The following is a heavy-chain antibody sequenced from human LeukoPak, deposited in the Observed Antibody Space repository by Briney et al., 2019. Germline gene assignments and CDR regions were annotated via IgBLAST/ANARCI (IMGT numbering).Heavy chain of an antibody. CDR2: ISSSSSYI. V-gene: IGHV3-21*01. J-gene: IGHJ4*02. CDR3: ARERAAAGTVGY. D-gene: IGHD6-13*01. CDR1: GFTFSSYS. Sequence: GGSLRLSCAASGFTFSSYSMNWVRQAPGKGLEWVSSISSSSSYIYYADSVKGRFTISRDNAKNSLYLQMNSLRAEDTAVYYCARERAAAGTVGYWGQGTLVTVSS.